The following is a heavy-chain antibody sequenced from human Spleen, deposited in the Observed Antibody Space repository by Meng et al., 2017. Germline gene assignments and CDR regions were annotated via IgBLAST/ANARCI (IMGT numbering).Heavy chain of an antibody. CDR3: ARGPSGWLY. J-gene: IGHJ4*02. CDR2: LDPGGGDP. D-gene: IGHD6-19*01. Sequence: GESLKISCAASGFTFTNHWMHWVRQVPGKGLEWISRLDPGGGDPKYADSVKGRFTISRDNAKNTLYLQMNSLRVEDTAVYYCARGPSGWLYWGQGTLVTVSS. V-gene: IGHV3-74*03. CDR1: GFTFTNHW.